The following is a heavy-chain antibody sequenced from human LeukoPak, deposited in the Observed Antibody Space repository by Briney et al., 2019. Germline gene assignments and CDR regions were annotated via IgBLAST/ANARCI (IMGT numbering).Heavy chain of an antibody. D-gene: IGHD7-27*01. CDR3: ARDGDSNWFDP. J-gene: IGHJ5*02. V-gene: IGHV1-2*02. CDR2: INPNSGGT. Sequence: ASVKVSCKAFGYTFTSNYMHWVRQAPGQGLEWVGWINPNSGGTNYAQKFQGRVTMTRDTSISTAYMELSRLRSDDTAVYYCARDGDSNWFDPWGQGTLVTVSS. CDR1: GYTFTSNY.